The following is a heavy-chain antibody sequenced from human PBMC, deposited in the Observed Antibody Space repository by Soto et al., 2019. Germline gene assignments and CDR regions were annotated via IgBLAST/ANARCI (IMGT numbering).Heavy chain of an antibody. Sequence: EVQLLESGGGLVQPGGSLRLSCAASGFTFSSYAMSWVRQAPGNGLEWVSAISGSGGSTYYADSVKGRFTISRDNYKTTLALQMNSLRAEDTAVYYCTKGSLRGYSYGFDDFDIWGQGTRGTVSS. V-gene: IGHV3-23*01. CDR3: TKGSLRGYSYGFDDFDI. D-gene: IGHD5-18*01. CDR1: GFTFSSYA. J-gene: IGHJ3*02. CDR2: ISGSGGST.